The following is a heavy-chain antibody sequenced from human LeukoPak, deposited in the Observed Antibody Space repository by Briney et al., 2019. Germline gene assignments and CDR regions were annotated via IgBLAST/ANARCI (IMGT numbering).Heavy chain of an antibody. V-gene: IGHV3-23*01. CDR3: AKDANYYDSSGFFIPFDY. J-gene: IGHJ4*02. CDR2: ISGNGHQT. D-gene: IGHD3-22*01. Sequence: QPGGSLRLSCSASGLAFSRFAMTWVRHLPGKGLDWVSTISGNGHQTYYGDSVKGRFSVSRDNSKNILYLQMDSLRADDSALYYCAKDANYYDSSGFFIPFDYWGQGTLVTVSS. CDR1: GLAFSRFA.